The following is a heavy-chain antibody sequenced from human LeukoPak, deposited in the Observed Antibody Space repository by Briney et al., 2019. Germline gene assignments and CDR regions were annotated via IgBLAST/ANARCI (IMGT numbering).Heavy chain of an antibody. V-gene: IGHV1-69*05. CDR1: GGTFSSYA. D-gene: IGHD3-22*01. J-gene: IGHJ6*03. CDR3: ARAKYYYDSSGPPRTWYYMDV. CDR2: VIPIFGTA. Sequence: AASVKVSCKASGGTFSSYAISWVRQAPGQGLEWMGGVIPIFGTANYAQKFQGRVTITTDESTSTAYMELSSLRSEDTAVYYCARAKYYYDSSGPPRTWYYMDVWGKGTTVTVSS.